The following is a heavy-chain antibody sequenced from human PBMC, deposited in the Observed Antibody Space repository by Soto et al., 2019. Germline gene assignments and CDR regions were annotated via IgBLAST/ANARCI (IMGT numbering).Heavy chain of an antibody. J-gene: IGHJ6*02. CDR2: IIPIFGTA. CDR1: GGTFSRYA. CDR3: ASPPSSNRYDYGMDV. D-gene: IGHD4-4*01. V-gene: IGHV1-69*12. Sequence: QVQLVQSGAEVKKPGSAVKVSCKASGGTFSRYAISWVRQAPGQGLEWMGGIIPIFGTANYAQKFQGRVTITADESTSTAYMELSSLRSEDTAVYYCASPPSSNRYDYGMDVWGQGTTVTVSS.